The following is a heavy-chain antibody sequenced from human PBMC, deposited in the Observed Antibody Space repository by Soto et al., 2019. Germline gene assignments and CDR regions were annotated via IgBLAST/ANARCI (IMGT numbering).Heavy chain of an antibody. D-gene: IGHD6-6*01. CDR1: GGTLNSQS. CDR3: ATSLAARRKPYNWLDA. V-gene: IGHV1-69*06. J-gene: IGHJ5*02. Sequence: QVQVFQSGAEVKKPGSSVRVSCKVSGGTLNSQSITWVRQATGQGLEWMGGIIPMFGTPTDAQKFRGRVTISADTSTSTVYMELRSLSSQDTAVYYCATSLAARRKPYNWLDAWGQGTLVTVSS. CDR2: IIPMFGTP.